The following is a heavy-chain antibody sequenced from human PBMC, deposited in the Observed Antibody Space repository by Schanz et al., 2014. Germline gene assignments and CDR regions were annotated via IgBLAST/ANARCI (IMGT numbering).Heavy chain of an antibody. V-gene: IGHV3-33*01. CDR3: ARVRRRIATPSTPSIRYYYYYAMDV. Sequence: QVQLVESGGGVVQPGRSLRLSCAASGFIFSSYGLHWVRQAPGKGLEWVAFIWYDGSNKYYADSVKGRFTISRDNSKNTMYLQMNSLRAENTSVYFCARVRRRIATPSTPSIRYYYYYAMDVWGQGTTVTVSS. CDR1: GFIFSSYG. D-gene: IGHD6-13*01. CDR2: IWYDGSNK. J-gene: IGHJ6*02.